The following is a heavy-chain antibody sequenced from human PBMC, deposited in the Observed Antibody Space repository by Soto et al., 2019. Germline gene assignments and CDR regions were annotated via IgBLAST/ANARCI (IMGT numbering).Heavy chain of an antibody. D-gene: IGHD3-3*02. J-gene: IGHJ5*02. CDR1: GDSISTYY. CDR3: ASPKIAFYNWFDP. Sequence: TSETLSLTCTVSGDSISTYYWSWIRQPPGKGLEWIGYIYYSGSTYYNPSLKSRVTISVDTSKNQFPLKLSSVTAADTAVYYCASPKIAFYNWFDPWGQGTLVTVS. V-gene: IGHV4-59*08. CDR2: IYYSGST.